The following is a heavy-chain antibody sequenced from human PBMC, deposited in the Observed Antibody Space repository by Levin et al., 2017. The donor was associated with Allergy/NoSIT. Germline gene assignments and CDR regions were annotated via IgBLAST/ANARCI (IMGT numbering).Heavy chain of an antibody. D-gene: IGHD3-22*01. CDR3: ARDHEDSTNYYYVDFDY. CDR2: ISSGSSAL. V-gene: IGHV3-48*02. Sequence: PGGSLRLSCGASGFTFSSYSMNWVRQAPGKGLEWLSYISSGSSALYYADSVKGRFTISRDNAGNSLYLQMNSLRDEDTAVYYCARDHEDSTNYYYVDFDYWGQGTLVTVSS. CDR1: GFTFSSYS. J-gene: IGHJ4*02.